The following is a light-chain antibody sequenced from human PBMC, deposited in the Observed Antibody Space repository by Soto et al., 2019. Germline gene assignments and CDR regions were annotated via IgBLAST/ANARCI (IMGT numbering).Light chain of an antibody. V-gene: IGLV1-40*01. J-gene: IGLJ3*02. CDR1: SSNIGAGYD. CDR2: GNT. Sequence: QAVVTQPPSMSGAPGQRVTISCTGSSSNIGAGYDVHWYQLLPGTAPKLLIYGNTNRPSGVPDRFSGSKSGTSASLAITGLRAEDEADYYCQSHDSSLNSWVFGGGTQLTVL. CDR3: QSHDSSLNSWV.